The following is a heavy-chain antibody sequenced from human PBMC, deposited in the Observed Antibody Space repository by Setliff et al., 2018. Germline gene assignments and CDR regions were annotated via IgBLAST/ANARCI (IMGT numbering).Heavy chain of an antibody. CDR2: LGPDDKAI. V-gene: IGHV3-23*01. Sequence: PGGSLRLSCEASGFIFSNYAMDWVRQAPGKGLEWVAGLGPDDKAIQYADPVRGRFAISGDNSKSTLYLQMNNLRAEDTAVYFCARDGSVRGVDEYFDYWGQGTLVTVSS. J-gene: IGHJ4*02. CDR3: ARDGSVRGVDEYFDY. CDR1: GFIFSNYA. D-gene: IGHD1-26*01.